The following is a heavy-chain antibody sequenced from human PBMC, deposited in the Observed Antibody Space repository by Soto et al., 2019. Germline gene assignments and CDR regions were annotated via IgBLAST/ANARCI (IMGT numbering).Heavy chain of an antibody. CDR1: GFTFSSYW. Sequence: GGSLRLSCAASGFTFSSYWMHLVRQAPGKGLEWVAIISYDGSNTYYADSVKGRFTISRDNSKNTLYLQMNSLRAEDTAVYYCARDPPHLRYFDWLPFDYWGQGTLVTVSS. J-gene: IGHJ4*02. CDR2: ISYDGSNT. CDR3: ARDPPHLRYFDWLPFDY. D-gene: IGHD3-9*01. V-gene: IGHV3-30*03.